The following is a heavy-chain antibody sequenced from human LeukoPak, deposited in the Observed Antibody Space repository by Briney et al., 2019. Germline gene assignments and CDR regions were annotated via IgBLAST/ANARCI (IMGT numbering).Heavy chain of an antibody. CDR2: IYTSGST. D-gene: IGHD1-26*01. J-gene: IGHJ3*02. Sequence: SETLSLTCTVSGGSISSGSYYWSWIRQPAGKGLEWIGRIYTSGSTNYNPSLKSRLTISVDTSKNQFSLKLSSVTAADTAVYYCARAEWQLDDAFDIWGQGTMVTVSS. V-gene: IGHV4-61*02. CDR1: GGSISSGSYY. CDR3: ARAEWQLDDAFDI.